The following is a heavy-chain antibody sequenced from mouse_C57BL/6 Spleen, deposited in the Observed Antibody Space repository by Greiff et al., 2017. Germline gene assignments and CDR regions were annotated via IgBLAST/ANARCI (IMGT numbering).Heavy chain of an antibody. J-gene: IGHJ4*01. V-gene: IGHV5-9*01. CDR2: ISGGGGNT. D-gene: IGHD2-2*01. Sequence: EVKLMESGGGLVKPGGSLKLSCAASGFTFSSYTMSWVRQTPEKRLEWVATISGGGGNTYYPDSVKGRFTISRDNAKNTLYLQMSSLRSEDTALYYCARRGYAYAMDYWGQGTSVTVSS. CDR3: ARRGYAYAMDY. CDR1: GFTFSSYT.